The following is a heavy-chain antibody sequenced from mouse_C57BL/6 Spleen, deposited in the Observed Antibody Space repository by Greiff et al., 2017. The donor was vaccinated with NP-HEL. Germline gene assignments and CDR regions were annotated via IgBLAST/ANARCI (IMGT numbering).Heavy chain of an antibody. Sequence: EVKVVESEGGLVQPGSSMKLSCTASGFTFSDYYMAWVRQVPEKGLEWVANINYDGSSTYYLDSLKSRFIISRDNAKNILYLQMSSLKSEDTATYYCARVGSYFDYWGQGTTLTVSS. CDR1: GFTFSDYY. V-gene: IGHV5-16*01. D-gene: IGHD3-1*01. J-gene: IGHJ2*01. CDR2: INYDGSST. CDR3: ARVGSYFDY.